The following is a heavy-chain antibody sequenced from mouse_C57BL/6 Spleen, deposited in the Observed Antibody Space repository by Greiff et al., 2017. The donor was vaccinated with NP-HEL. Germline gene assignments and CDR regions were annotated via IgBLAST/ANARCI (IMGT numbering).Heavy chain of an antibody. V-gene: IGHV3-8*02. J-gene: IGHJ4*01. CDR3: ARWGDYYGSSYRAMDY. CDR2: ISYSGST. Sequence: EVKLVESGPSLVKPSQTLSLTCSVTGDSITSGYWNWIRKFPGNKLEYMGYISYSGSTYYNPSLKSRISITRDTSKNQYYLQLNSVTTEDTATYYCARWGDYYGSSYRAMDYWGQGTSVTVSS. CDR1: GDSITSGY. D-gene: IGHD1-1*01.